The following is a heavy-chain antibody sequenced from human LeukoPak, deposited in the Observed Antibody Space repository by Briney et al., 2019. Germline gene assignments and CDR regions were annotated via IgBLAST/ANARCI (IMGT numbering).Heavy chain of an antibody. CDR3: RLTGAFDI. J-gene: IGHJ3*02. D-gene: IGHD4/OR15-4a*01. Sequence: PGGSLRLSCAASGFTFSSYAMSWVRQPPGKGLEWIGEINHSGSTNYNPSLKSRVTISVDTSKNQFSLKLSSVTAADTAVYYCRLTGAFDIWGQGTMVTVSS. CDR2: INHSGST. V-gene: IGHV4-34*08. CDR1: GFTFSSYA.